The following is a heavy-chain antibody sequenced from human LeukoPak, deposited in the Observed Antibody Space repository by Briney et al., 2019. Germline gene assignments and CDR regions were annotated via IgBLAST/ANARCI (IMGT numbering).Heavy chain of an antibody. CDR2: IRYDGSNK. CDR1: GFTFSSYG. V-gene: IGHV3-30*02. Sequence: GVSLRLSCAASGFTFSSYGMHWVRQAPGKGLEWVAFIRYDGSNKYYADSVEGRFTISRDNSKNTLYLQMNSLRAEDTAVYYCAKDGGSRIYYYYYGMGVWGQGTTVTVSS. J-gene: IGHJ6*02. D-gene: IGHD2-2*01. CDR3: AKDGGSRIYYYYYGMGV.